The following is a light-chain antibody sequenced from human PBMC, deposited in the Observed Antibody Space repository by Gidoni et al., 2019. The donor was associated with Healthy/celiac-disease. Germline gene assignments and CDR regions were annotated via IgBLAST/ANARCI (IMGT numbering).Light chain of an antibody. CDR1: QSVSSSY. CDR2: VAS. J-gene: IGKJ1*01. Sequence: EIVLTQSPGTLSLSPGERATLSCRASQSVSSSYLAWYQQKPGQAPRLLIYVASSWATGIPERFSGSGSGTDFTLTISRLEPEDFAVYYCQQFCSSPWTFGQGTKVEIK. CDR3: QQFCSSPWT. V-gene: IGKV3-20*01.